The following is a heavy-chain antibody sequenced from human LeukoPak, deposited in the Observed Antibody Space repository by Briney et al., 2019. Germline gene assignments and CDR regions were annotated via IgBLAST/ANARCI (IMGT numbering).Heavy chain of an antibody. CDR2: TYYRSRSKWDS. V-gene: IGHV6-1*01. J-gene: IGHJ6*02. CDR3: ARGRPFYYGMDV. Sequence: SQTLSLTCAISGDSVSRKSAAWNRIRQSPSRGLEWLGRTYYRSRSKWDSDYAVSMKSRITVNADTSKNQFSLQLTSVTPEDTAVYYCARGRPFYYGMDVWGQGTTVTVSS. CDR1: GDSVSRKSAA.